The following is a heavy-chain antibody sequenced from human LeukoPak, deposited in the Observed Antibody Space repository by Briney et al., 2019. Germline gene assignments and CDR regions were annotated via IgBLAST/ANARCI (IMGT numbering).Heavy chain of an antibody. Sequence: SETLSLTCAVYGGSFSGYYWSWIRQPPGKGLEWIGEINHRGSTNYNPSLKSRVTVSVDTSKNQFSLKLSSVTAADTAVYYCARMHSYGYNFDYWGQGTLVTVSS. V-gene: IGHV4-34*01. CDR2: INHRGST. CDR1: GGSFSGYY. D-gene: IGHD5-18*01. CDR3: ARMHSYGYNFDY. J-gene: IGHJ4*02.